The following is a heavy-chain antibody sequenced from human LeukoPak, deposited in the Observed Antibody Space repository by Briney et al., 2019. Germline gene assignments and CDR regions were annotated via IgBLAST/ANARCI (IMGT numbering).Heavy chain of an antibody. Sequence: SQTLSHTCSVSGGSISSGDYYWSWIRQPPGKGLEWIGYIYYSGSTSYNPSLKSRVTISVDTSKNQFSLKLSSVTAADTAVYYCVGGPGSDSSGRRFDPWGQGALVTVSS. D-gene: IGHD3-22*01. J-gene: IGHJ5*02. CDR1: GGSISSGDYY. V-gene: IGHV4-30-4*08. CDR2: IYYSGST. CDR3: VGGPGSDSSGRRFDP.